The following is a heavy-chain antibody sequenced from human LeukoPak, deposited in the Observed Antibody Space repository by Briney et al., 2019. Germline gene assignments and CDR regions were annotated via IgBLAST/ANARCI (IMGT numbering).Heavy chain of an antibody. CDR2: IYYSGST. D-gene: IGHD6-6*01. Sequence: PSETLSLTCTVSGGSISSSSYYWGWICQPPGKGLEWIGSIYYSGSTYYNPSLKSRVTISVDTSKNQFSLKLSSVTAADTAVYYCARVRIAARPGDYFDYWGQGTLVTVSS. CDR3: ARVRIAARPGDYFDY. CDR1: GGSISSSSYY. J-gene: IGHJ4*02. V-gene: IGHV4-39*07.